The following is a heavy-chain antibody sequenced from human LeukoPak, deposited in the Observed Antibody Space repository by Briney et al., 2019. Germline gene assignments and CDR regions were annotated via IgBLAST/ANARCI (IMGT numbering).Heavy chain of an antibody. D-gene: IGHD3-22*01. V-gene: IGHV4-34*01. CDR2: INHSGST. CDR3: ARGLYYYDSSGYYSN. Sequence: SETLSLTCAVYGGSFSGYYWSWIRQPPGKGLEWIGEINHSGSTNYNPSPKSRVTISVDTSKNQFSLKLSSVTAADTAVYYCARGLYYYDSSGYYSNWGQGTLVTVSS. J-gene: IGHJ4*02. CDR1: GGSFSGYY.